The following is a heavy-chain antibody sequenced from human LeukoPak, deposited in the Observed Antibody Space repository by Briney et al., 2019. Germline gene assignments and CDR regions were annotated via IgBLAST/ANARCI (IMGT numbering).Heavy chain of an antibody. CDR2: IIPIFGTA. D-gene: IGHD5-18*01. CDR1: GGTFSSYA. J-gene: IGHJ3*02. V-gene: IGHV1-69*05. CDR3: ARNRPTAMVTGAFDI. Sequence: SVKVSCKASGGTFSSYAISWVQQAPGQGLEWMGRIIPIFGTANYAQKFQGRVTITTDESTSTAYMELSSLRSEDTAVYYCARNRPTAMVTGAFDIWGQGTMVTVSS.